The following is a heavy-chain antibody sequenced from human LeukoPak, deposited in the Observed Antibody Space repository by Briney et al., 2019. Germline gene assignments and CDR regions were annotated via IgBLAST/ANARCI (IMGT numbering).Heavy chain of an antibody. J-gene: IGHJ4*02. CDR3: ARRVYGDNQNPYFDY. D-gene: IGHD5/OR15-5a*01. CDR1: GGSISSSSYY. V-gene: IGHV4-39*01. Sequence: PSETLSLTCTDSGGSISSSSYYWGWIRQPPGKGLEWIGSIYYSGSTYYNPSLKSRVTISVDTSKNQFSLKLSSVTAADTAVYYCARRVYGDNQNPYFDYWGQGTLVTVSS. CDR2: IYYSGST.